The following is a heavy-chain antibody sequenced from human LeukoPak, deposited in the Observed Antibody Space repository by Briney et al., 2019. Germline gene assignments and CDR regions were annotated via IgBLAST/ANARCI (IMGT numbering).Heavy chain of an antibody. Sequence: GGSLRLSCAASGFTFSTYTMNWVRQAPGKGLEWVSVLYSDGRTYYADSVKGRFTISRDTSKNTLYLQVNSLRAEDTAVYYCARGGGYYPIDYWGQGTLVTVSS. CDR2: LYSDGRT. CDR1: GFTFSTYT. D-gene: IGHD2-15*01. J-gene: IGHJ4*02. CDR3: ARGGGYYPIDY. V-gene: IGHV3-53*01.